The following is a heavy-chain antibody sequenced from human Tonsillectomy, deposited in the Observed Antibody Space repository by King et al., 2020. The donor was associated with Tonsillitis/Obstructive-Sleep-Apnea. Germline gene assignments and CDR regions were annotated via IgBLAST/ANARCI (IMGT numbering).Heavy chain of an antibody. CDR2: ISWNSGSI. CDR3: AQVFWSGDIFTGSVPYSFDI. V-gene: IGHV3-9*01. D-gene: IGHD3-9*01. CDR1: GFTFDDYA. J-gene: IGHJ3*02. Sequence: VQLVESGGGLVQPGRSLRLSCAASGFTFDDYAMHWVRQAPGKGLEWVSGISWNSGSIGYADSVKGRFTISRDNAKNSLYLQMNSLRAEDTAWYYCAQVFWSGDIFTGSVPYSFDIWGQGTLVTVSS.